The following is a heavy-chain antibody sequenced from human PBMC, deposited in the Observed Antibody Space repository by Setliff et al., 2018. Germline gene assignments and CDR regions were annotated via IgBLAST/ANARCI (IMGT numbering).Heavy chain of an antibody. CDR3: AREQWLDPPGYYYMDV. J-gene: IGHJ6*03. D-gene: IGHD6-19*01. CDR2: IYIGGSA. V-gene: IGHV4-4*07. CDR1: GGSISSYY. Sequence: SETLSLTCTVSGGSISSYYRSWIRQPAGKGLEWIGHIYIGGSANYNPSLKSRVTMSIDTSKNQFSLKLNSVTAADMAVYYCAREQWLDPPGYYYMDVWAKGTTVTVSS.